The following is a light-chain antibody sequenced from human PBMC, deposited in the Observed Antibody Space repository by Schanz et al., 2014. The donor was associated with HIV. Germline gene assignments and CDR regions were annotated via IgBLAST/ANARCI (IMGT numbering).Light chain of an antibody. CDR1: SSDVGADNS. CDR3: SSYTSSNTYV. Sequence: QSALTQPASVSGSPGQSITISCTGTSSDVGADNSVSWYQQHPGRAPKLVIFDVIKRPSGVSNRFSGSKSGNTASLTISGLQADDEADYYCSSYTSSNTYVFGTGTKLTVL. V-gene: IGLV2-14*03. J-gene: IGLJ1*01. CDR2: DVI.